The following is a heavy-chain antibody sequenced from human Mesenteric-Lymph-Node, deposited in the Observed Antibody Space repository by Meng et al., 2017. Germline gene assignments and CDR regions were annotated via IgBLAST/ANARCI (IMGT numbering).Heavy chain of an antibody. Sequence: GESLKISCTTSGFTFGDYWVGWVRQAPGKGLEWVAVISYDGSNKYYADSVKGRFTISRDNSKNTLYLQMNSLRAEETAEYYCARDFGSSWPSFVGYWGQGTLVTVSS. CDR2: ISYDGSNK. J-gene: IGHJ4*02. CDR1: GFTFGDYW. V-gene: IGHV3-30*03. D-gene: IGHD6-13*01. CDR3: ARDFGSSWPSFVGY.